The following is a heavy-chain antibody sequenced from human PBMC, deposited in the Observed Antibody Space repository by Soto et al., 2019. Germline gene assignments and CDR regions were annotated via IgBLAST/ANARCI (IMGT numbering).Heavy chain of an antibody. CDR1: GFTFDIYG. J-gene: IGHJ3*02. CDR3: AKMAQSDYDTEDAFDI. V-gene: IGHV3-30*18. CDR2: ISYDGNNT. Sequence: QVQLVESGGGVVQPRRSLRLSCAASGFTFDIYGIHWVRQAPGKGLEWVAVISYDGNNTYYADCVKGRFTISRDNSKNTLFLQMNSLRAEDTAMYFCAKMAQSDYDTEDAFDIWGQGTMVTVSS. D-gene: IGHD4-17*01.